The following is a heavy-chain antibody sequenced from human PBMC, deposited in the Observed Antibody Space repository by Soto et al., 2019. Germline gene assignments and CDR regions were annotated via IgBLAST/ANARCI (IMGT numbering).Heavy chain of an antibody. J-gene: IGHJ5*02. D-gene: IGHD2-2*01. CDR3: ARDTGYCSSTSCYSRFDWFDP. V-gene: IGHV1-18*01. CDR2: ISAYNGNT. CDR1: GYSFTSHG. Sequence: GASVKVSCKASGYSFTSHGISWVRQAPGQGLEWMGWISAYNGNTNYAQKLQGRVTMTTDTSTSTAYMELRSLRSDDTAVYYCARDTGYCSSTSCYSRFDWFDPWGQGTLVTVSS.